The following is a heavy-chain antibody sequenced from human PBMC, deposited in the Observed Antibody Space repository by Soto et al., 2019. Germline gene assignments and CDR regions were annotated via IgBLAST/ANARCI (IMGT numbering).Heavy chain of an antibody. Sequence: PTEPLSHTCTFTGYSLISRIYYWGWISQPPGKGLEWIGSIYYSGSTYYNPSLKSRVSISGDTSKDQFSLKLSSVTAADTAVYYCARLIGGIVVVTAIPGHSWGQGTRVNVSA. D-gene: IGHD2-21*02. CDR3: ARLIGGIVVVTAIPGHS. CDR2: IYYSGST. V-gene: IGHV4-39*01. CDR1: GYSLISRIYY. J-gene: IGHJ4*02.